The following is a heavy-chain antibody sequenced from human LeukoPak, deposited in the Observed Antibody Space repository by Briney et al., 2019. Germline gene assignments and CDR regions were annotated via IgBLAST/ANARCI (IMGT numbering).Heavy chain of an antibody. Sequence: GESLKISCKGSGYCFTSYWIVWVRQMPGKGLEWMGIIYPGDSDTRYSPSFQGQVTISADKSISTAYLQWSSLKASDTAMYYCARSSFSGSHHSDYWGQGTLVTVSS. CDR1: GYCFTSYW. CDR2: IYPGDSDT. J-gene: IGHJ4*02. CDR3: ARSSFSGSHHSDY. V-gene: IGHV5-51*01. D-gene: IGHD1-26*01.